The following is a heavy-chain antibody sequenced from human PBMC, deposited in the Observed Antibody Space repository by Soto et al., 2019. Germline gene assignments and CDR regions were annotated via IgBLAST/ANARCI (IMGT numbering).Heavy chain of an antibody. CDR3: ALPYYDFWSGSIRGDYYSYMDV. V-gene: IGHV4-39*01. D-gene: IGHD3-3*01. J-gene: IGHJ6*02. CDR2: IYYSRST. Sequence: KASETLSLTCTVSGGSISSSSYYWGWIRQPPGKGLEWIGSIYYSRSTYYNPSLKSRVTMSVDTSKNQFSLKLSSVTAADTAVYYCALPYYDFWSGSIRGDYYSYMDVWGQGTTVTVSS. CDR1: GGSISSSSYY.